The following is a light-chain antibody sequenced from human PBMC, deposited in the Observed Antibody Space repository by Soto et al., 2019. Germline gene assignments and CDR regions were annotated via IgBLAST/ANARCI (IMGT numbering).Light chain of an antibody. Sequence: DIVLTQTPLSSPVTLGQPASISCRSSQSLVYSDGNTYLSWLQQRPGQPPRLLIYQISNRFSGVPDRFSGSGAGTDFPLKISRVEAEDVGVYSCVQFSHFPRTFGQGTKVEIK. CDR3: VQFSHFPRT. CDR1: QSLVYSDGNTY. V-gene: IGKV2-24*01. CDR2: QIS. J-gene: IGKJ1*01.